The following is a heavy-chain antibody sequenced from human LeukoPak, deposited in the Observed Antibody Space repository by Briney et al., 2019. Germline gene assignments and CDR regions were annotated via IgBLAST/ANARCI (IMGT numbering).Heavy chain of an antibody. Sequence: GGTLRLSCAASGFTFSSYGMSWVRQAPGKGLEWVSAISGSGGSTYYADSVKGRFTISRDNAKNSLYLQMNSLRAEDTAVYYCARDDTYYDILTGYPDVFDIWGQGTMVTVSS. CDR2: ISGSGGST. V-gene: IGHV3-23*01. CDR1: GFTFSSYG. CDR3: ARDDTYYDILTGYPDVFDI. J-gene: IGHJ3*02. D-gene: IGHD3-9*01.